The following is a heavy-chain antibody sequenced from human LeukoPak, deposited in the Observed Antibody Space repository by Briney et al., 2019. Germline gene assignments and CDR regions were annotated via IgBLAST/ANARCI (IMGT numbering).Heavy chain of an antibody. CDR2: IYPNSGAT. J-gene: IGHJ4*02. Sequence: GASVKVSCKASGYTFTGYYMHWVRQAPGQGLEWMGYIYPNSGATKYAQKFQGRVTMTRDTSISTAYMELSGLRSDDTAVYYCGTLLSNGPFDYWGQGSLVTVS. CDR1: GYTFTGYY. V-gene: IGHV1-2*02. CDR3: GTLLSNGPFDY.